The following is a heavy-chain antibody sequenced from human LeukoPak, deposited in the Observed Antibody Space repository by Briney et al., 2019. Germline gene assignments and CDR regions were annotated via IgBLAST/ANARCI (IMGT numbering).Heavy chain of an antibody. CDR3: ARHSSPHAGSSSWYDF. J-gene: IGHJ5*01. Sequence: SETLSLTCTVSGGSISSSTYHWGWIRRPPGKGLEWIGSIYYSGNTNYNPSLKSRVTISVDTSKNQFSVKLSSVTAADTAVYYCARHSSPHAGSSSWYDFWGQGTLVTVSS. D-gene: IGHD2-15*01. V-gene: IGHV4-39*01. CDR2: IYYSGNT. CDR1: GGSISSSTYH.